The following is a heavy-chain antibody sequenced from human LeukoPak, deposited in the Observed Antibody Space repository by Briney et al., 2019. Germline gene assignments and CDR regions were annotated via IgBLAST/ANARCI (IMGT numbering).Heavy chain of an antibody. CDR1: GFTFGTHA. J-gene: IGHJ4*02. Sequence: PGGSLRLSCGASGFTFGTHAMTWVRQAPGKGLEYVSLISGSGGITYYAHSLKDRFTISRDNSKNTLYLQMHSLRAEDTAVYYCAARPGDLAVPFDYWGQGTLVTVSS. V-gene: IGHV3-23*01. D-gene: IGHD3-10*01. CDR3: AARPGDLAVPFDY. CDR2: ISGSGGIT.